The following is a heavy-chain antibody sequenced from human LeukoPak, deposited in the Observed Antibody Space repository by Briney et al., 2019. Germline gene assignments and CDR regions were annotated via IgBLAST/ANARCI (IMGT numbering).Heavy chain of an antibody. CDR2: ISYDGSNK. CDR1: GFTFSSYA. J-gene: IGHJ3*02. CDR3: ARVLVGANTPSAFDI. V-gene: IGHV3-30-3*01. Sequence: GRSLRLSCAASGFTFSSYAMHWVRQAPGKGLEWVAVISYDGSNKYYADSVKGRFTISRDNAKNSLYLQMNSLRAEDTAVYYCARVLVGANTPSAFDIWGQGTMVTVSS. D-gene: IGHD1-26*01.